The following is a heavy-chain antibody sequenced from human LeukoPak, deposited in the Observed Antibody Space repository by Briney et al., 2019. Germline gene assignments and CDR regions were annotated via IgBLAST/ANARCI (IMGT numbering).Heavy chain of an antibody. CDR3: ARMVGTTIFGVVNPVPYYFDY. V-gene: IGHV4-38-2*02. CDR2: IYYSGST. D-gene: IGHD3-3*01. Sequence: SETLSLTCTVSGYSISSGYYWGWIRQPPGKGLEWIGSIYYSGSTYYNPSLKSRVTISVGTSKNQFSLKLSSVTAADTAVYYCARMVGTTIFGVVNPVPYYFDYWGQGTLVTVSS. CDR1: GYSISSGYY. J-gene: IGHJ4*02.